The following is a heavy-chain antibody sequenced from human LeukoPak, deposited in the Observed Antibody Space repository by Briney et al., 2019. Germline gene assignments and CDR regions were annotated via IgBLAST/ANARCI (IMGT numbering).Heavy chain of an antibody. CDR1: GGSVNSGSYY. CDR2: IYYTGIT. V-gene: IGHV4-61*01. D-gene: IGHD2-21*02. CDR3: ATSQCGSDCYLAVDY. Sequence: SETLSLTCAVSGGSVNSGSYYWSWTRHHPGKGLEWIGYIYYTGITNYNPSLKSRVTISVDTSKNQFSLNLNSVTAADTAVYYCATSQCGSDCYLAVDYWGQGTLVTVSS. J-gene: IGHJ4*02.